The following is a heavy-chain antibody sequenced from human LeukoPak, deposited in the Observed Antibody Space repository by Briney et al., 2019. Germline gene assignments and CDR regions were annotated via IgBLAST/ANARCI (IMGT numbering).Heavy chain of an antibody. Sequence: GGSLRLSCAASGFTFSSYNMNWVRQAPGKGLEWVSSISSSSSYIYYADSVKGRFTISRDNAKNSLYLQMNSLRAEDTAVYYCARSPIAVAGTDYYYYYMDVWGKGTTVTISS. J-gene: IGHJ6*03. V-gene: IGHV3-21*01. CDR3: ARSPIAVAGTDYYYYYMDV. CDR2: ISSSSSYI. CDR1: GFTFSSYN. D-gene: IGHD6-19*01.